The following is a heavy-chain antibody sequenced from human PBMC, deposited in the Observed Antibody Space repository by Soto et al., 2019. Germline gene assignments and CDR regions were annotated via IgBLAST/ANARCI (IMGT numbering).Heavy chain of an antibody. D-gene: IGHD3-22*01. CDR3: ARHRPGLGYYMDV. Sequence: LQLQESGPGLVKPSETLSLTCTVSGGSISSSSYYWGWIRQPPGKGLEWIGSIYYSGSTYYNPSLKSRVTISVDTSKNQFSLKLSSVTAADTAVYYCARHRPGLGYYMDVWGKGTTVTVSS. J-gene: IGHJ6*03. V-gene: IGHV4-39*01. CDR2: IYYSGST. CDR1: GGSISSSSYY.